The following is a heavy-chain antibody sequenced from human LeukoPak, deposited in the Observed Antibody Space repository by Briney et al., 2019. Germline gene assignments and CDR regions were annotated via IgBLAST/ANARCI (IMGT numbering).Heavy chain of an antibody. D-gene: IGHD3-3*01. V-gene: IGHV4-61*02. J-gene: IGHJ5*02. Sequence: SETLSLTCTVSGGSISSGSYYWSWIRQPAGKGLEWIGRIYTSGSTHYNPSLKTRVAISVDTSKNQFSLKLSSVTAADTAVYYCARDQTNYYDFWSGYYSGNNWFDPWGQGTLVTVSS. CDR1: GGSISSGSYY. CDR3: ARDQTNYYDFWSGYYSGNNWFDP. CDR2: IYTSGST.